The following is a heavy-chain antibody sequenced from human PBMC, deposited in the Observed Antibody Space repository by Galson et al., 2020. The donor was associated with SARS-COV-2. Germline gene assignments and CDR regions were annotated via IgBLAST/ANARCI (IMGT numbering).Heavy chain of an antibody. CDR3: TKRMEPGAAVGPDYYYGMDV. J-gene: IGHJ6*02. CDR1: GFSFSNYA. Sequence: GASLKISCAASGFSFSNYAMSWVRQAPGKGLEGLPGISGSGGSTYYADPVKGRFIITSDNSKNTLFLQMHSLRADDTAVYYCTKRMEPGAAVGPDYYYGMDVWGQGTTVTVSS. V-gene: IGHV3-23*01. D-gene: IGHD6-13*01. CDR2: ISGSGGST.